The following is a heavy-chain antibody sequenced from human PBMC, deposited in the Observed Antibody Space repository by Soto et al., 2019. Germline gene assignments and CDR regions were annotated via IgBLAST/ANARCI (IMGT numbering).Heavy chain of an antibody. V-gene: IGHV3-23*01. CDR2: ISGSDNST. CDR3: APMGV. CDR1: GCTFSSYA. J-gene: IGHJ6*02. Sequence: GALLRSCAASGCTFSSYAMSWVRQAPGKGLEWVSAISGSDNSTYYADSVKGRFTISRDNSKNTLYLQMSSLRADDTAVYYCAPMGVWGQGTKVTVYS.